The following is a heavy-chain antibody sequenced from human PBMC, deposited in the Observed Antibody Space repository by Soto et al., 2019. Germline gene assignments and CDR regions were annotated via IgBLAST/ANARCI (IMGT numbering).Heavy chain of an antibody. CDR3: ARPTRGGYYGMDV. J-gene: IGHJ6*02. V-gene: IGHV1-2*04. D-gene: IGHD1-26*01. CDR2: INPNSGGT. Sequence: ASVKVSCKASGYTFTGYYMHWVRQAPGQGLEWMGWINPNSGGTNYAQKFQGWVTMTRDTSISTAYMELSRLRSDDTAVYYCARPTRGGYYGMDVWGQGTTVTVSS. CDR1: GYTFTGYY.